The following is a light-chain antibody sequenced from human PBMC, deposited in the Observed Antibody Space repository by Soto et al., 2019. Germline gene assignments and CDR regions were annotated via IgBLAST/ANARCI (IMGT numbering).Light chain of an antibody. CDR1: KLGNEY. CDR2: QPS. J-gene: IGLJ3*02. CDR3: QAWDSSIAV. V-gene: IGLV3-1*01. Sequence: SYELTQPPSVSVSPGQTASITCSGDKLGNEYVFWYQQRPGQSPVLVIYQPSMRPSGIPARFSGSTSGNTATLTISGTQTVDEADYYCQAWDSSIAVFGGGTKLTVL.